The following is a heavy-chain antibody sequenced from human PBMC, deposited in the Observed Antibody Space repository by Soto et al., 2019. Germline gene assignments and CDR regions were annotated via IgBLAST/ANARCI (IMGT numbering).Heavy chain of an antibody. CDR3: ARGQEYSSSSFWFDP. CDR2: INHDGIS. D-gene: IGHD6-13*01. CDR1: GGSLNDYY. V-gene: IGHV4-34*01. J-gene: IGHJ5*02. Sequence: SETLSLTCAVYGGSLNDYYWSWIRQPPGKGLEWIGEINHDGISKYTPPLKSRVTMSVDTSKNQCSLKLSSVTAADTAVYYCARGQEYSSSSFWFDPGGQGTLVTVS.